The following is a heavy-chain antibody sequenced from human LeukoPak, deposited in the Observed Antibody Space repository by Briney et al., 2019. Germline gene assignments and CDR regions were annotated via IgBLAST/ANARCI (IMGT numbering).Heavy chain of an antibody. Sequence: GGSLRLSCAASGFTFSDYYMSWIRQAPGKGLEWISYISSSGSNTNYADSVRGRFTTSRDNTKNSLFLQMNSLRAEDTALYYCARDRYDRSGYYDYWGQGTLVTVSS. CDR1: GFTFSDYY. CDR2: ISSSGSNT. D-gene: IGHD3-22*01. CDR3: ARDRYDRSGYYDY. V-gene: IGHV3-11*06. J-gene: IGHJ4*02.